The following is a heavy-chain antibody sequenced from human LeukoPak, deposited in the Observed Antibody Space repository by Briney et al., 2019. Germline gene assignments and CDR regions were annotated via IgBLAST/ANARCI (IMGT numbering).Heavy chain of an antibody. D-gene: IGHD6-13*01. CDR3: ARSSSSWYYEDAFDI. Sequence: GGSLRLSCAASGFTFSSYAMHWVRQAPGKGLEYVSAISSNGGSTYYANSVKGRFTISRDKSKNTLYLQMGSLRGEDMAVYYCARSSSSWYYEDAFDIWGQGTMVTVSS. CDR1: GFTFSSYA. J-gene: IGHJ3*02. CDR2: ISSNGGST. V-gene: IGHV3-64*01.